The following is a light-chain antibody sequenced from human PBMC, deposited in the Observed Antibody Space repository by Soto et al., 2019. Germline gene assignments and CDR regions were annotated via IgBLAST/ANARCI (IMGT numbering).Light chain of an antibody. CDR3: QTWGTGIQV. J-gene: IGLJ2*01. Sequence: QPVLTQSPSASASLGASVKLTCTLSSGHSTYAIAWHQQQPQKGPRYLMKLNSDGSHNKGDGIPDRFSGSSSGAERYLMISSLQSEDEADYYCQTWGTGIQVFGGGTKLTVL. CDR1: SGHSTYA. CDR2: LNSDGSH. V-gene: IGLV4-69*01.